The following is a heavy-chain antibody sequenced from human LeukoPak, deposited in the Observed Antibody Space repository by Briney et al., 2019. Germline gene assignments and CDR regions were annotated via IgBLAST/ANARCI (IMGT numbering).Heavy chain of an antibody. Sequence: GGSLRLSCAASGFTFSNYWMHWVRQAPGKGLVWVSRIRSDGTYTTYADSVKGRFTISRDNAKNTLYLQMNSLRAEDTAVYYCARDSSYGYDYWGQGTLVTVSS. J-gene: IGHJ4*02. CDR2: IRSDGTYT. D-gene: IGHD5-18*01. CDR1: GFTFSNYW. V-gene: IGHV3-74*01. CDR3: ARDSSYGYDY.